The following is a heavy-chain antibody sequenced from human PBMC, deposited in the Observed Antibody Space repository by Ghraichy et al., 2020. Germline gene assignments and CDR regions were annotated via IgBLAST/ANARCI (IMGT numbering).Heavy chain of an antibody. CDR2: ISASGSII. J-gene: IGHJ4*02. Sequence: GESLNISCAVAGVIVSDYYMNWIRESPGEGLEWLSFISASGSIIHYADSVKGRFTISRDNAKNSVYLQMNSLRAEDTAVYYCARDMVISPFFYWGQGSLVTVSS. CDR3: ARDMVISPFFY. V-gene: IGHV3-11*01. D-gene: IGHD2-21*01. CDR1: GVIVSDYY.